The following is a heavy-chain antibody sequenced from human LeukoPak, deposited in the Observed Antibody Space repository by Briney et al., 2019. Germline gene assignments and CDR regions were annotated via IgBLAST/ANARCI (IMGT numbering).Heavy chain of an antibody. CDR2: INWNGGST. Sequence: GGSLRLSCAASGFTFDDYGMSWVRQAPGKGLEWVSAINWNGGSTGYAGSVKGRFTISRDNAKNSLYLQMNSLRAEDTAVYYCARVFEAAGTWNAYDIWGQGTMVTVSS. V-gene: IGHV3-20*04. J-gene: IGHJ3*02. CDR1: GFTFDDYG. CDR3: ARVFEAAGTWNAYDI. D-gene: IGHD6-13*01.